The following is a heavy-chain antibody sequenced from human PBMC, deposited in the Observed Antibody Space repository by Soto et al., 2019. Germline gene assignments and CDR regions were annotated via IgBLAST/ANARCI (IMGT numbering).Heavy chain of an antibody. CDR3: AHREVLTDLDC. J-gene: IGHJ4*02. Sequence: QITLKESGPTLVKPTQTLTLTCTFSGFSLSTSGVGVGWIRQPQGKALEWLALIYWDDNKRYSPSLKTRLTITKDTSKNQVVLTMTNMDPVDTATYYCAHREVLTDLDCWGQGTLVTVSS. CDR2: IYWDDNK. V-gene: IGHV2-5*02. CDR1: GFSLSTSGVG. D-gene: IGHD3-9*01.